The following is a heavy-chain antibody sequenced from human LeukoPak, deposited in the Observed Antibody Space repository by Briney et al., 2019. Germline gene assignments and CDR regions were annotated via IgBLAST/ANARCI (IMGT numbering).Heavy chain of an antibody. Sequence: SETLSLTCTVSGGSISTYYWNWIRQPAGKGLEWIGRIYTSGSTNYNPSLKSRVTMSVDTSKNQFSLKLSSVTAADTAVYYCASHYYGSGSPAPGYWGQGTLVTVSS. CDR2: IYTSGST. V-gene: IGHV4-4*07. CDR1: GGSISTYY. J-gene: IGHJ4*02. D-gene: IGHD3-10*01. CDR3: ASHYYGSGSPAPGY.